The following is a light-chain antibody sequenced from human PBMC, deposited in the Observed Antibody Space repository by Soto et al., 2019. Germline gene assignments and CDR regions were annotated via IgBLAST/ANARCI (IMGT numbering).Light chain of an antibody. CDR2: GAS. J-gene: IGKJ1*01. Sequence: EIVLTQSPGTLSLSPGERATLSCRASQSVSSSYLAWYQHKPGQAPRLLIYGASSRATGLPDRFSGSGSGTDFTLTISRLEPEDFAVYYCQQYGSSPWTFGQGTKVEIK. CDR3: QQYGSSPWT. V-gene: IGKV3-20*01. CDR1: QSVSSSY.